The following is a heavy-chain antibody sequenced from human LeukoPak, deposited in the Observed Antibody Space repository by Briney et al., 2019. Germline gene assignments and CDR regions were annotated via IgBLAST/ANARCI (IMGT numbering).Heavy chain of an antibody. CDR2: ISSNGGST. Sequence: SGGSLRLSCSASGFTFSSYAMHWVRQAPGKGLEYVSAISSNGGSTYYADSVKGRFTISRDNSKNTLYLQMNSLRAEDTAVYYCAKAAGYYDSSGYYLLDYWGQGTLVTVSS. J-gene: IGHJ4*02. CDR1: GFTFSSYA. D-gene: IGHD3-22*01. CDR3: AKAAGYYDSSGYYLLDY. V-gene: IGHV3-64*04.